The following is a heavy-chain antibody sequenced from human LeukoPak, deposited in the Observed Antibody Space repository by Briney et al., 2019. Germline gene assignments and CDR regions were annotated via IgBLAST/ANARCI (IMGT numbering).Heavy chain of an antibody. CDR3: ARDPIAAHPYYYYMDV. CDR1: GGSISSYY. Sequence: SETLSLTCTVSGGSISSYYWSWIRQPAGKGLEWIGRIYTSGSTNYNPSLKSRVTMSVDTSKNQFSLKLSSVTAVDTAVYYCARDPIAAHPYYYYMDVWGKGTTVTVSS. D-gene: IGHD6-6*01. J-gene: IGHJ6*03. CDR2: IYTSGST. V-gene: IGHV4-4*07.